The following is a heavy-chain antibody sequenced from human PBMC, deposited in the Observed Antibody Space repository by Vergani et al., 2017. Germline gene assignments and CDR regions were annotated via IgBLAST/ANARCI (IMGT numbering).Heavy chain of an antibody. J-gene: IGHJ3*01. V-gene: IGHV4-61*02. CDR1: GTSVSSGTHY. D-gene: IGHD6-19*01. CDR3: ARDTAVADDVFDL. Sequence: QVQLQESGPGLVRPSETLSLTCSVSGTSVSSGTHYWNWIRQPADKTLERIGRIYTSGSTDYNPTLRSRITLSLVRSTNQVSLKVSSVTAADTAVYFCARDTAVADDVFDLWGQGTLVSVSA. CDR2: IYTSGST.